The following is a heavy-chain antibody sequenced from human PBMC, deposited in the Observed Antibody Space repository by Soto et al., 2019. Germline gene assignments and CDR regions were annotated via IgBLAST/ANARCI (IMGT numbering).Heavy chain of an antibody. CDR2: IYSGGST. D-gene: IGHD6-13*01. CDR3: ARDGGAYSSSWDIQH. J-gene: IGHJ1*01. V-gene: IGHV3-66*01. CDR1: GFTVSSNY. Sequence: EVQLVESGGGLVQPGGSLRLSCAASGFTVSSNYMSWVRQAPGKGLEWVSVIYSGGSTYYADSVKGRFTISRDNSKNTLYLQMNSLRAEDTAVYYCARDGGAYSSSWDIQHWGQGTLVTVSS.